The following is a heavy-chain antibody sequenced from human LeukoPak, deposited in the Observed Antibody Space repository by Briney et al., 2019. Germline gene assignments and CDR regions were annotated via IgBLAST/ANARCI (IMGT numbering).Heavy chain of an antibody. Sequence: PGGSLRLSCAASVFTFSGYVMHWVRQAAGKGLECVAFIRYDGGNKYYADSVKGRFTISRDNSKTTLYLQMNSLRDEDTAVYYCAKENSSWYNFDYWGQGILVTVSS. J-gene: IGHJ4*02. CDR3: AKENSSWYNFDY. D-gene: IGHD6-13*01. CDR2: IRYDGGNK. V-gene: IGHV3-30*02. CDR1: VFTFSGYV.